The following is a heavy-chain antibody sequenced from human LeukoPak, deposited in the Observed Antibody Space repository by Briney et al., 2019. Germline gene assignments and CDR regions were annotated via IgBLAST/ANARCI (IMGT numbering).Heavy chain of an antibody. CDR1: GFTFSHYW. CDR3: ARDLEY. J-gene: IGHJ4*02. V-gene: IGHV3-7*05. CDR2: IKQDGTEK. Sequence: GGSLRLSCVASGFTFSHYWMSWVRQAPGKGLEWVANIKQDGTEKNYEDSVRGRFTISRDNTKNSLYLQMNSLRVEDTAVYYCARDLEYWGQGALVTVSS.